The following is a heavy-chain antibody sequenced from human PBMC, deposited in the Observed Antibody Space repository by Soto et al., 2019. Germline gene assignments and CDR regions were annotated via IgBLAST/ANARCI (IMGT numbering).Heavy chain of an antibody. CDR3: AGGYSSRIMDV. CDR2: IYYSGST. J-gene: IGHJ6*02. V-gene: IGHV4-31*02. Sequence: PSETLSLTWTVSGGSISSGGYYWSWIRQHPGKGLEWIGYIYYSGSTYYNPSLKSRVTISVDTSKNQFSLKLSSVTAADTAVYYCAGGYSSRIMDVWGQGTTVTVSS. D-gene: IGHD6-13*01. CDR1: GGSISSGGYY.